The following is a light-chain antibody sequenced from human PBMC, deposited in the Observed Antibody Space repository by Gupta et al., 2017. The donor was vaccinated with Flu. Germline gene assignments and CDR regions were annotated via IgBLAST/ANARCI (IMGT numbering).Light chain of an antibody. Sequence: QAVVTQEPSLTVSPGWTVTLTCGSSTGPVTYTHYPYWFQQKPGPTRRTLIYDTSNTHAWTPARFSGSLLGVKAALTLSGAQHEDDDDYYCFLADGGVRVFGTGTKVTVL. V-gene: IGLV7-46*01. CDR3: FLADGGVRV. CDR1: TGPVTYTHY. J-gene: IGLJ1*01. CDR2: DTS.